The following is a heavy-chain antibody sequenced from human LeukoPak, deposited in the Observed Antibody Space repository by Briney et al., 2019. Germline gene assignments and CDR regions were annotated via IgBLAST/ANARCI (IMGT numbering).Heavy chain of an antibody. D-gene: IGHD2-21*02. V-gene: IGHV3-7*01. Sequence: GGSLRLSCAASGFTFTTSWMSWVRQTPGKGLEWVANIKPDGGEKHYADSVKGRFTISRDNARDSLYLQMSSLGADDTALYYCARGVWSSLNAFDIWGQGTMVTVFS. CDR2: IKPDGGEK. CDR1: GFTFTTSW. J-gene: IGHJ3*02. CDR3: ARGVWSSLNAFDI.